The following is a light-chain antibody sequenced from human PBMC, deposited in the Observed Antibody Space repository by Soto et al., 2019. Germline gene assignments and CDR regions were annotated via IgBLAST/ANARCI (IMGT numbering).Light chain of an antibody. CDR3: QQRNVWPPVT. Sequence: EIVLTQSPSTLSLSPGERATLSCRASPSVTNFLAWYQQKPGQAPRLLIYGAFNRATGIPARFSGSGSGTDFTLTISSREPADSAVYYCQQRNVWPPVTFGQGTRLEIK. CDR2: GAF. CDR1: PSVTNF. V-gene: IGKV3-11*01. J-gene: IGKJ5*01.